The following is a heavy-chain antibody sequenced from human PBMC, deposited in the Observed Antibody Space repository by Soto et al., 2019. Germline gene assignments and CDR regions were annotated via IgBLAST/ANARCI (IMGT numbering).Heavy chain of an antibody. CDR3: ASCVIAAAGPDASDF. CDR1: GYTFTSYD. D-gene: IGHD6-13*01. Sequence: ASVKVSCKASGYTFTSYDINWVRQATGQGLEWMGWMNPNSGNTGYAQKFQGRVTMTRNTSISTAYMELSSLRSEDTAVYYCASCVIAAAGPDASDFWCPGAMVTLSS. V-gene: IGHV1-8*01. CDR2: MNPNSGNT. J-gene: IGHJ3*01.